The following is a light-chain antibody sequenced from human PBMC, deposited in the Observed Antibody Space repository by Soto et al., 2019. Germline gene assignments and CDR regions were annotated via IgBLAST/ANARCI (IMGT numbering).Light chain of an antibody. CDR2: WAS. Sequence: DLVLTPSPDSLAVSLGERATINCKSSQIVLSNNNNYLAWFQQKPGQPPRLFIYWASTRGSGVPDRFSGSGSGTDFTLTISNVEAEDVAIYYCQQYHSDPITFGQGTRLEIK. CDR3: QQYHSDPIT. CDR1: QIVLSNNNNY. V-gene: IGKV4-1*01. J-gene: IGKJ5*01.